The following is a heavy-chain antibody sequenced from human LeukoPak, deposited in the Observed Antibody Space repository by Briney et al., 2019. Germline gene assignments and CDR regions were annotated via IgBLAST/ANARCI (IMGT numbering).Heavy chain of an antibody. CDR1: GFTFSSYS. V-gene: IGHV3-21*01. CDR3: ARGRDILTGGGLNY. J-gene: IGHJ4*02. D-gene: IGHD3-9*01. CDR2: ISSSSSYI. Sequence: PGGSLRPSCAASGFTFSSYSMNWVRQAPGKGLEWVSSISSSSSYIYYADSVKGRFTISRDNAKNSLYLQMNSLRAEDTAVYYCARGRDILTGGGLNYWGQGTLVTVSS.